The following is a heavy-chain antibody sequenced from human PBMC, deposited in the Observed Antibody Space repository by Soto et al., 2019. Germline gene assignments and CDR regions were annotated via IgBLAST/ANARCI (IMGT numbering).Heavy chain of an antibody. Sequence: EVQLLESGGGLVQPGGSLRVSCAASGFTFINYAMTWVRQAPGKGLEWVSGISRRGGSAYYADSVKGRFTISRNNSKNTLYLPMISLRAEDTAVYYCAKEEVKSFGVVTFDSWGQGILVTVSS. CDR3: AKEEVKSFGVVTFDS. D-gene: IGHD3-3*01. CDR2: ISRRGGSA. CDR1: GFTFINYA. J-gene: IGHJ4*02. V-gene: IGHV3-23*01.